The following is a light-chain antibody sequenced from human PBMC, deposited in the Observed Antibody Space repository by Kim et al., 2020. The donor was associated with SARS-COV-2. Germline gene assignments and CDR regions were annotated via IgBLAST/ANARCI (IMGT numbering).Light chain of an antibody. J-gene: IGKJ4*01. CDR2: GAS. V-gene: IGKV1-13*02. CDR1: QGIATS. CDR3: HQVDSYPLT. Sequence: AIQLTQSPSSLSTSVGDRVTITCRTSQGIATSIAWYQQRPGKAPKLLIYGASTLQSGVPSRFSGSGSGTDFTLTISSLQPEDFATYYCHQVDSYPLTFGGGTKVDIK.